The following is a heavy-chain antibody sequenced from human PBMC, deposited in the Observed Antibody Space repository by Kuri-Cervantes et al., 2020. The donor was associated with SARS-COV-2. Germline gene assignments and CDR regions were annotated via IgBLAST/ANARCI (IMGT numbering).Heavy chain of an antibody. CDR3: VTRGGSEAFDV. CDR2: ISSNGETT. J-gene: IGHJ3*01. Sequence: GESLKISCSASGFTFNAYSMHWVRQAPGKGLEYVSAISSNGETTYYADSVKGRFIISRDNSKNTLFLQMSGLRAEDTAVYLCVTRGGSEAFDVWGQGTMVTVSS. D-gene: IGHD1-1*01. V-gene: IGHV3-64D*06. CDR1: GFTFNAYS.